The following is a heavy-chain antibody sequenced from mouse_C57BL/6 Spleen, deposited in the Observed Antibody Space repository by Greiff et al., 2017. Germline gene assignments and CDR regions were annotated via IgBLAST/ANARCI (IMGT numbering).Heavy chain of an antibody. V-gene: IGHV1-69*01. CDR3: AREGDC. CDR1: GYTFTSYW. Sequence: QVQLQQPGAELVMPGASVKLSCKASGYTFTSYWMHWVKQRPGQGLEWIGEIDPSDSYTNYNQNFKGKSTLTVDKSSSTAYMQLSSRTSEDSAVYYGAREGDCWGQGTSVTVSS. J-gene: IGHJ4*01. CDR2: IDPSDSYT.